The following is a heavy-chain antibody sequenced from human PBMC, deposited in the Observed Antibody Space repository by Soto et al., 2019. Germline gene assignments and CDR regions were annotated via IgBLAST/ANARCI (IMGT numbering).Heavy chain of an antibody. D-gene: IGHD6-6*01. CDR3: ARGQQQLEGLWFDP. J-gene: IGHJ5*02. V-gene: IGHV1-8*01. Sequence: QVQLVQSGAEVKKPGASVKVSCKASGYTFTSYDINWVRQATGQGLEWMGWMNPNSGNTGYAQNFQGRVTMTRNTSTSTAYMELSSLRSEDTAVYYCARGQQQLEGLWFDPWGQGNLVTVSS. CDR1: GYTFTSYD. CDR2: MNPNSGNT.